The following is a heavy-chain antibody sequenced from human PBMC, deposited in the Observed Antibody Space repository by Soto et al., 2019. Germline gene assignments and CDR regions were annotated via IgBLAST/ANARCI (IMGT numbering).Heavy chain of an antibody. D-gene: IGHD2-2*01. CDR1: GYTFTAYY. CDR2: INPNDGGT. Sequence: ASVKVSCKASGYTFTAYYMHWVRQAPGQGLEWMGWINPNDGGTNYAQKFQGRVTMTRDTSISTTYVELSRLRSDDTAVYYCARAVPVASHYGMDVWGQGTTVTVSS. V-gene: IGHV1-2*02. J-gene: IGHJ6*02. CDR3: ARAVPVASHYGMDV.